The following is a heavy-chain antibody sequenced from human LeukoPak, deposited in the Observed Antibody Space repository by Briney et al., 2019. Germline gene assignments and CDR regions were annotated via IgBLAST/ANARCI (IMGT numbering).Heavy chain of an antibody. D-gene: IGHD2-15*01. CDR1: GGSISSSSYY. CDR2: IYYSGST. Sequence: SETLSLTCTVSGGSISSSSYYWGWIRQPPGKGLEWIGSIYYSGSTYYNPSLKSRVTISVDTSKNQFSLKLSSVTAADTAVYYCAREVGRIIDYWGQGTLVTVSS. V-gene: IGHV4-39*07. CDR3: AREVGRIIDY. J-gene: IGHJ4*02.